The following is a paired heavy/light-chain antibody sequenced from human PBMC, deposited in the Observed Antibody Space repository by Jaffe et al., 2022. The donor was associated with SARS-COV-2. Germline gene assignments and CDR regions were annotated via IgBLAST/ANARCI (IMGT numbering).Heavy chain of an antibody. V-gene: IGHV4-31*03. CDR1: SGSLSSGGYY. CDR3: ARELYDTSGYYYVHY. Sequence: QVQLQESGPGLVKPSQTLSLTCSVSSGSLSSGGYYWSWIRQNPGKGLEWIGYIYHTGDTYYNPSLKSRVTISVDTSKNQFSLKVSSVTAADTAVYYCARELYDTSGYYYVHYWGQGTLVTVSS. CDR2: IYHTGDT. J-gene: IGHJ4*02. D-gene: IGHD3-22*01.
Light chain of an antibody. CDR2: SAS. CDR3: QQYRTYPIT. V-gene: IGKV1-16*01. J-gene: IGKJ5*01. CDR1: QDISNS. Sequence: DIQMTQSPSSLSASVGDRVTITCRASQDISNSLAWFQQGPGKAPKSLIYSASSLQSGVPSRFSGSGSGTDFTLTINSLQPEDFATYYCQQYRTYPITFGQGTRLDIK.